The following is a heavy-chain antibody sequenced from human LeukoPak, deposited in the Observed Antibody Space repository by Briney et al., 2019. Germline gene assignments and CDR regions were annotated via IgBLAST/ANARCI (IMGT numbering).Heavy chain of an antibody. V-gene: IGHV3-23*01. D-gene: IGHD6-25*01. CDR3: AKKSRTSAADDY. Sequence: GGSLRLSCAASGFSFSTYAMSWVRQAPGKGLEWVSGICGNDGKTYYADSVKGRFTISRDNSKNTLHLQMNSLRAEDTAVYYCAKKSRTSAADDYWGQGTLVTVSS. J-gene: IGHJ4*02. CDR1: GFSFSTYA. CDR2: ICGNDGKT.